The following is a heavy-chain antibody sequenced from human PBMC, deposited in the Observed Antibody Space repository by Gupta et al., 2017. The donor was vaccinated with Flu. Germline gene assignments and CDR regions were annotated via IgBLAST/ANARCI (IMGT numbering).Heavy chain of an antibody. J-gene: IGHJ6*02. Sequence: IRQPPGKALEWLAHICSNGEKSYSTSLKGRLTISKDTAKSQVVLIMTNVDPVDTATYYCARVTGDWEGYYDNYNGMDVWGQGTTVAVSS. V-gene: IGHV2-26*01. CDR2: ICSNGEK. D-gene: IGHD7-27*01. CDR3: ARVTGDWEGYYDNYNGMDV.